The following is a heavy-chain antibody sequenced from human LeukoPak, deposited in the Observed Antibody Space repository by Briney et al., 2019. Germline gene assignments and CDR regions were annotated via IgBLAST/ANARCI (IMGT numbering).Heavy chain of an antibody. J-gene: IGHJ6*03. CDR3: ARPSQYYYYMDV. CDR2: TYYSGST. V-gene: IGHV4-31*03. Sequence: SETLSLTCTVSGGSISSGGYYWSWIRQHPGKGLEWIGYTYYSGSTYYNPSLKSRVTISVDTSKNQFSLKLSSVTAADTAVYYCARPSQYYYYMDVWGKGTTVTVSS. CDR1: GGSISSGGYY.